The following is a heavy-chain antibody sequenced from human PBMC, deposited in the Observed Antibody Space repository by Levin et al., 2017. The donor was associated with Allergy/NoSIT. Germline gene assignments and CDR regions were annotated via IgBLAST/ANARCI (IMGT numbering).Heavy chain of an antibody. Sequence: LSLTCAASGFTFSSYAMHWVRPAPGKGLEWVAVISYDGSNKYYADSVKGRFTISRDNSKNTLYLQMNSLRAEDTAVYYCARDRVTVSRHYDDGMDVWGQGTTVTVSS. J-gene: IGHJ6*02. CDR2: ISYDGSNK. CDR1: GFTFSSYA. D-gene: IGHD4-17*01. CDR3: ARDRVTVSRHYDDGMDV. V-gene: IGHV3-30-3*01.